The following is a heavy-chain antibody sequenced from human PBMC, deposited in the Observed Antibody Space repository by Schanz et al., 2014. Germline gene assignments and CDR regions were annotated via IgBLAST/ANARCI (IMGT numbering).Heavy chain of an antibody. Sequence: QVQLQESGPGLVKPSDTLSLTCAVSGYSISRSNWWGWIRQPPGKGLEFIGYIYYSGNTYYNPSLKRRVTMSRDTSKNQFSLKLTSVTAVDTAVYYCAGMATVTYFDFWGQGALVTVSS. CDR3: AGMATVTYFDF. CDR1: GYSISRSNW. CDR2: IYYSGNT. J-gene: IGHJ4*02. D-gene: IGHD4-17*01. V-gene: IGHV4-28*01.